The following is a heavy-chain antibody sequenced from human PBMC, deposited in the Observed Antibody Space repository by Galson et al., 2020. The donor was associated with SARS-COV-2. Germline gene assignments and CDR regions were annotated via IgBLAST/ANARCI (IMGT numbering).Heavy chain of an antibody. V-gene: IGHV3-21*01. CDR1: GFTFSDYN. D-gene: IGHD6-6*01. J-gene: IGHJ4*02. CDR3: ARGRKLGQFLDTENFDY. Sequence: GGSLRLSCAASGFTFSDYNMHWVRQAPGKGLEWVSSISSTSSYIYYADSVMGRFTISRDNAKNSLFLQMSGLRAEDTAVYFCARGRKLGQFLDTENFDYWGQGALVTVSS. CDR2: ISSTSSYI.